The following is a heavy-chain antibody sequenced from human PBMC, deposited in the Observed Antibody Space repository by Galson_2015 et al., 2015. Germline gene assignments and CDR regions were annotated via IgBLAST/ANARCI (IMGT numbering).Heavy chain of an antibody. CDR3: ARALGGYYYYMDV. V-gene: IGHV3-53*01. D-gene: IGHD3-16*01. CDR1: GFTVSSNY. Sequence: SLRLSCAASGFTVSSNYMSWVRQAPGKGLEWVSVIYSGGSTYYADSVKGRITISRDNSKNTLYLQMNSLRAEDTAVYYCARALGGYYYYMDVWGKGTTVTVSS. CDR2: IYSGGST. J-gene: IGHJ6*03.